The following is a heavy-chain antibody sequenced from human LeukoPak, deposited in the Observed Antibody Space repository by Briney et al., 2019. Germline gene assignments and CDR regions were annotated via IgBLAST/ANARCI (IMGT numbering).Heavy chain of an antibody. CDR2: IKSYGST. CDR3: TRAITDFYGSVTYDWFDS. V-gene: IGHV3-74*01. J-gene: IGHJ5*01. CDR1: GFTFSSYW. D-gene: IGHD3-10*01. Sequence: PGGTLRLSCAASGFTFSSYWMHWVRQTPGKGLMWVARIKSYGSTIYADSVQGRFTISRDNAKNTVYLQMNSLRVDATAIYYCTRAITDFYGSVTYDWFDSWGQGTRVTVSS.